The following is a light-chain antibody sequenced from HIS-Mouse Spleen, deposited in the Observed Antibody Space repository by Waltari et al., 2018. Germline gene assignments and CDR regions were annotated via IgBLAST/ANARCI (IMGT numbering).Light chain of an antibody. CDR1: ALPKKY. V-gene: IGLV3-10*01. Sequence: SYELTQPPSVSVSPGQTARITCPGDALPKKYAYWYQHKSGQAPVLVIYEDSKRPSGIPERFSGSSSGTMATLTISGAQVEDEADYYCYSTDSSGNHRRVFGGGTKLTVL. CDR2: EDS. J-gene: IGLJ3*02. CDR3: YSTDSSGNHRRV.